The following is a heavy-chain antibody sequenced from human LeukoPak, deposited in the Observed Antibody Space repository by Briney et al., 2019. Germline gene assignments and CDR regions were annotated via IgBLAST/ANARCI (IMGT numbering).Heavy chain of an antibody. J-gene: IGHJ3*02. CDR2: INHSGST. CDR3: ARCFGAFDI. D-gene: IGHD3-16*01. CDR1: GGSFSGYY. V-gene: IGHV4-34*01. Sequence: SETLSLTCAVYGGSFSGYYWSWVRQPPGKGLEWIGEINHSGSTNYNPSLKSRVTISVDTSKNQFSLKLSSVTAADTAVYYCARCFGAFDIWGQGTMVTVSS.